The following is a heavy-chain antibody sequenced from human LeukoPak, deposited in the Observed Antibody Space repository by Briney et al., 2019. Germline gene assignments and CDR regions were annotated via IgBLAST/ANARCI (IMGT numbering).Heavy chain of an antibody. Sequence: ASVKVSCKASGYTFTSYGISWVRQAPGQGPEWMGWISAYNGNTNYAQKLQGRVTMTTDTSTSTAYMELRSLRSDDTAVYYCARRAYTMVRGVINYYYYMDVWGKGTTVTVSS. CDR1: GYTFTSYG. CDR2: ISAYNGNT. J-gene: IGHJ6*03. V-gene: IGHV1-18*01. D-gene: IGHD3-10*01. CDR3: ARRAYTMVRGVINYYYYMDV.